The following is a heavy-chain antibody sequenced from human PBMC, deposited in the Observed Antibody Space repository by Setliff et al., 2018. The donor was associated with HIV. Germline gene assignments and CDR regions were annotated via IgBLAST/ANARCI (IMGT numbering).Heavy chain of an antibody. CDR2: ISNDGTRT. V-gene: IGHV3-74*01. J-gene: IGHJ4*02. CDR3: VTSPNIVSR. Sequence: GGSLRLSCATSGFTFSSYSMSWVRQAPGKGLEWVSHISNDGTRTNYADSVKGRFSISRDNAKNTLYLQMNNLRAEDTAVYYCVTSPNIVSRWGQGTLVTVSS. D-gene: IGHD5-12*01. CDR1: GFTFSSYS.